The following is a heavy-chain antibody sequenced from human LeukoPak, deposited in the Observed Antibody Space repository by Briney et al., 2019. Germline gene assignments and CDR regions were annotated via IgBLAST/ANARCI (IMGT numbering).Heavy chain of an antibody. Sequence: PGGSLRLSCAASGFTFSSYWMSWVRQAPGKGLEWVANIKQDGSEKYYVDSVKGRFTISRDNAKNSLYLQMNSLRAEDTAVYYCARARGQGDSSGPQGYWGQGTLVTVSS. CDR3: ARARGQGDSSGPQGY. CDR2: IKQDGSEK. D-gene: IGHD3-22*01. CDR1: GFTFSSYW. V-gene: IGHV3-7*01. J-gene: IGHJ4*02.